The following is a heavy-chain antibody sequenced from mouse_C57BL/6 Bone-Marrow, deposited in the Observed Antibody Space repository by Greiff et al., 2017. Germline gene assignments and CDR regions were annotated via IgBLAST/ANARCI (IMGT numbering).Heavy chain of an antibody. CDR3: ARGHLYDGYYVLGYFDV. D-gene: IGHD2-3*01. V-gene: IGHV1-81*01. J-gene: IGHJ1*03. CDR2: IYPRSGNT. Sequence: QVQLQQSGAELARPGASVKLSCKASGYTFTSYGISWVKQRTGQGLEWIGEIYPRSGNTYYNEKFKGKATLTADKSSSTAYMELRSLTSEDSAVXFCARGHLYDGYYVLGYFDVWGTGTTVTVSS. CDR1: GYTFTSYG.